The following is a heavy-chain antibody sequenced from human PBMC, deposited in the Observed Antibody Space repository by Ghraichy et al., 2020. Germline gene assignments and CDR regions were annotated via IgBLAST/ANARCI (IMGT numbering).Heavy chain of an antibody. V-gene: IGHV1-8*03. J-gene: IGHJ6*03. D-gene: IGHD4-17*01. Sequence: ASVKVSCKASGYTFINNDIIWVRQATGQGLEWMGWMNPNSGNTGYAQKFQGRVTFTRNTSLSTAYMELSSLRSEDTAVYYCARGRRSIDGDYPTYYYYYMDVWGKGTSVTVSS. CDR2: MNPNSGNT. CDR3: ARGRRSIDGDYPTYYYYYMDV. CDR1: GYTFINND.